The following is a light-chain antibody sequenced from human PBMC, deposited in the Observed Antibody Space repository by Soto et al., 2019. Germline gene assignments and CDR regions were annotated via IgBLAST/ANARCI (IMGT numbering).Light chain of an antibody. CDR2: GAS. CDR3: QQYGSSPPGT. Sequence: EIVSTQSPGTPSLSPGERPTLSCSASQSVSSSYLAWYQQKPGQAPRLLIYGASSRATGIPDRFSGSGSGTDFTLTISRLEPEDFAVYYCQQYGSSPPGTFGQGTKVDIK. V-gene: IGKV3-20*01. J-gene: IGKJ1*01. CDR1: QSVSSSY.